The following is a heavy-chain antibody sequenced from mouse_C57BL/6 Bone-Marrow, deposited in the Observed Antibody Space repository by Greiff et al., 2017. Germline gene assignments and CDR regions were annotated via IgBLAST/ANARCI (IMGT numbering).Heavy chain of an antibody. D-gene: IGHD2-1*01. Sequence: EVKLVESGGGLVQPGGSLKLSCAASGFTFSDYYLYWVRQTPEKRLEWVAYLSNGGGSTYYPDTVKGRFTISRDNAKNTLYLQMSRLKSEDTAMYYCARYGNYSYWYFDVWGTGTTVTVSS. V-gene: IGHV5-12*01. CDR1: GFTFSDYY. CDR2: LSNGGGST. J-gene: IGHJ1*03. CDR3: ARYGNYSYWYFDV.